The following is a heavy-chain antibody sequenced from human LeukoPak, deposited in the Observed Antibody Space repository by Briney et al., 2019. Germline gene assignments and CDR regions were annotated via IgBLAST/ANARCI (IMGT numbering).Heavy chain of an antibody. Sequence: PGGSLRLSCAASRFTFGSYAMSWVRQAPGKGLEGVSAISGSGDSTYYADSVKGRFTISRDNSKNTLYLQMNSLRAEDTAVYYCAKNQYYDFWSGYGGGYFDYWGQGTLVTVSS. CDR1: RFTFGSYA. D-gene: IGHD3-3*01. V-gene: IGHV3-23*01. CDR2: ISGSGDST. J-gene: IGHJ4*02. CDR3: AKNQYYDFWSGYGGGYFDY.